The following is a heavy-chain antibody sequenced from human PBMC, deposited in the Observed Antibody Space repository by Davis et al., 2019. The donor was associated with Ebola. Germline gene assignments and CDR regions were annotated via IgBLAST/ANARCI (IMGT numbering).Heavy chain of an antibody. CDR2: INHSGST. CDR1: GGSFSGYY. D-gene: IGHD3-16*02. Sequence: SETLSLTCAVYGGSFSGYYWSWIRQPPGKGLEWIGEINHSGSTNYNPSLKSRVTISVDTSKNQFSLKLSSVTAADTAVYYCARDGRLGELSLLGYWGQGTLVTVSS. CDR3: ARDGRLGELSLLGY. V-gene: IGHV4-34*01. J-gene: IGHJ4*02.